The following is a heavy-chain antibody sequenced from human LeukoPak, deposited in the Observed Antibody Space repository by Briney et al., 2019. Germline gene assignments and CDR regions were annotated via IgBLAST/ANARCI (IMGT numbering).Heavy chain of an antibody. V-gene: IGHV1-69*13. CDR3: ATGLNDYGPLF. CDR1: GGTFSSYA. D-gene: IGHD4-17*01. Sequence: SVKVSCKASGGTFSSYAISWVRQAPGQGLEWMGGIIPIFGTANYAQKFQGRVTITADESTSTAYMELSSMRSEDTAVYYCATGLNDYGPLFWGQGTLVTVSS. J-gene: IGHJ4*02. CDR2: IIPIFGTA.